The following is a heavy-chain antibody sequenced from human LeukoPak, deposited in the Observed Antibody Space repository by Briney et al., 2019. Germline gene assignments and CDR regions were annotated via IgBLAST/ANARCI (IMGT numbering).Heavy chain of an antibody. D-gene: IGHD3-3*01. CDR1: GFTFSNFG. J-gene: IGHJ5*02. V-gene: IGHV3-33*01. CDR3: ARDVDTSGHFSRLDP. CDR2: IQFDGSKQ. Sequence: GGSLRLSCATAGFTFSNFGIHWVRQTPGKGLEWAAAIQFDGSKQYYGDSVKGRFTISRDSSKNTVYLQMNSLRDEDTAVYYCARDVDTSGHFSRLDPWGQGTLVTVSS.